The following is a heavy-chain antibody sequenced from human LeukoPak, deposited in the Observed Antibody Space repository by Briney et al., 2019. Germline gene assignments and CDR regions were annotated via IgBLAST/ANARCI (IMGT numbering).Heavy chain of an antibody. CDR1: EFSVSSNY. CDR2: IYSGGAT. Sequence: GGSLRLSCAVSEFSVSSNYMNWVRQAPRKGLEWVSVIYSGGATYYADSVRGRFTISRDNSKNMVSLQMTSLGAEDTAVYYCARGRFSGPDDYWGQGTLVTVSS. CDR3: ARGRFSGPDDY. J-gene: IGHJ4*02. V-gene: IGHV3-53*01. D-gene: IGHD6-19*01.